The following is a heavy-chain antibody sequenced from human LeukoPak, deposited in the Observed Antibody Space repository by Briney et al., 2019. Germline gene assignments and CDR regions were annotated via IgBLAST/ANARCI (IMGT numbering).Heavy chain of an antibody. Sequence: SETLSLTCAVYGGSFSGYYWSWIRQPPGKGLEWIGEINHSGSTNYNPSLKSRVTISVDTSKNHFSLKLSSVTAADTAVYYCARHGTTVTTNFDYWGQGTLVTVSS. CDR1: GGSFSGYY. CDR3: ARHGTTVTTNFDY. V-gene: IGHV4-34*01. J-gene: IGHJ4*02. D-gene: IGHD4-11*01. CDR2: INHSGST.